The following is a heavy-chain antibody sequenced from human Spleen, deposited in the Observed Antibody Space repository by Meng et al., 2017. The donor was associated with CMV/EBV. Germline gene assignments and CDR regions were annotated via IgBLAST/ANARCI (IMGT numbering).Heavy chain of an antibody. CDR2: ISGSGGST. CDR3: AKESCSSTSCSNFDY. J-gene: IGHJ4*02. V-gene: IGHV3-23*01. D-gene: IGHD2-2*01. CDR1: GCTFSTYG. Sequence: SGCTFSTYGMHWVRQAPGKGLEWVSAISGSGGSTYYADSVKGRFTISRDNSKNTLYLQMNSLRAEDTAVYYCAKESCSSTSCSNFDYWGQGTLVTVSS.